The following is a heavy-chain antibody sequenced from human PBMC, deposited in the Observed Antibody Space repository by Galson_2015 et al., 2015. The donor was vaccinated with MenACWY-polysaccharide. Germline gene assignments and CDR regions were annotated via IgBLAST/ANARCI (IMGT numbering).Heavy chain of an antibody. D-gene: IGHD5-24*01. J-gene: IGHJ4*02. V-gene: IGHV3-74*01. CDR3: ARGGDGYGNFDY. CDR2: INGAGSTT. Sequence: SLRLSCAASEFIFSGYWMHWVRQAPGKGLVWVSRINGAGSTTSCADSVKGRFTISRDNAQHMLYLQMNSLRAEDTAVYYCARGGDGYGNFDYWGQGILVTVSS. CDR1: EFIFSGYW.